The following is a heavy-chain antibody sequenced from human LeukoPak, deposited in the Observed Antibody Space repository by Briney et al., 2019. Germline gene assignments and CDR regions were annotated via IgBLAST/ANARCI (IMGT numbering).Heavy chain of an antibody. Sequence: GRSLRLSCAASGFTFSSYAMHWVRQAPGKGLEWVAVISYDGSNKYYADSVKGRFTISRDNSKNTLYLRMNSLRAEDTAVYYCARENGEQLWPYFDYWGQGTLVTVSS. CDR2: ISYDGSNK. CDR3: ARENGEQLWPYFDY. V-gene: IGHV3-30*04. J-gene: IGHJ4*02. CDR1: GFTFSSYA. D-gene: IGHD5-18*01.